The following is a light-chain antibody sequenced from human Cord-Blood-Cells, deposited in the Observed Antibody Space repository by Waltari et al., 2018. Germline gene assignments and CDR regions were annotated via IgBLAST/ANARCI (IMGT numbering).Light chain of an antibody. CDR1: SSDVGRYNL. Sequence: QSALTQPASVSGSPGQSITISCTGTSSDVGRYNLVSWYQQHPGKAPKLLIYEVSKRPSRFSIRFSGSKSGNTASLTISGLQAEDEADYYCCSYAGSSTWVFGGGTKLTVL. V-gene: IGLV2-23*02. CDR2: EVS. J-gene: IGLJ3*02. CDR3: CSYAGSSTWV.